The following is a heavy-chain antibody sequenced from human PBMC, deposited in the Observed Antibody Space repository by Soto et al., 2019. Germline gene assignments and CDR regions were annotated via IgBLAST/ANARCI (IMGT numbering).Heavy chain of an antibody. Sequence: ASVKVSCKASGYPFTDYYIHWVRQAPGQGLEWMGWINPKSGGTKYAQKFQGWVTMTRDTSISGAYMELSGLKSDDTAVYYCARRRGGCSNGICYLRFEPWGQGTPVTVSS. CDR2: INPKSGGT. J-gene: IGHJ5*02. D-gene: IGHD2-8*01. V-gene: IGHV1-2*04. CDR1: GYPFTDYY. CDR3: ARRRGGCSNGICYLRFEP.